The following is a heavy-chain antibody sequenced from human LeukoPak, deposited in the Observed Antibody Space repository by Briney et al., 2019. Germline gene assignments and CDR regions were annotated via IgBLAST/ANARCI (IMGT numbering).Heavy chain of an antibody. J-gene: IGHJ4*02. Sequence: GGSLRLSCAASGFTFSSYAMHWVRQAPGKGLEWVAVISYDGSNKYYADSVKGRFTISRDNSKNTLYLQMNSLRAEDTAVYYCAKDMTLDALYYFDYWGQGTLVAVSS. CDR3: AKDMTLDALYYFDY. D-gene: IGHD2-21*02. CDR1: GFTFSSYA. CDR2: ISYDGSNK. V-gene: IGHV3-30-3*01.